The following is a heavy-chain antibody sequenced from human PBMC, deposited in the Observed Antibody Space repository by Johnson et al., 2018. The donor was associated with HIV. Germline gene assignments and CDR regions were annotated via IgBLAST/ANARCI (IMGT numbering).Heavy chain of an antibody. V-gene: IGHV3-13*01. CDR3: ARGSYDGDAFDL. J-gene: IGHJ3*01. CDR2: IAATGDT. CDR1: GFTFSNYD. D-gene: IGHD1-26*01. Sequence: VQLAESGGGLVQPGGSLRLSCAASGFTFSNYDMHWVRQTAGRRLEWVSGIAATGDTYYPGSVKGRFTVSRENARNSLYLQLNSLRAGDSALYYCARGSYDGDAFDLWGQGTMVTVSS.